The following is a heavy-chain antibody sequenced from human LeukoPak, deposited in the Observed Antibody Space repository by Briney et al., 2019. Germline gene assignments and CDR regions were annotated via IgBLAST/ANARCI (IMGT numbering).Heavy chain of an antibody. D-gene: IGHD3-22*01. V-gene: IGHV3-21*01. CDR2: ISSSSSYI. J-gene: IGHJ4*02. Sequence: GGSLRLSCAASGFTFSSYSMNWVRQAPGKGLEWVSSISSSSSYIYYADSVKGRFTISRDNAKNSLYLQMNSLRAEDTAVSYCARDPYDSSGYYYGYWGQGTLVTVSS. CDR3: ARDPYDSSGYYYGY. CDR1: GFTFSSYS.